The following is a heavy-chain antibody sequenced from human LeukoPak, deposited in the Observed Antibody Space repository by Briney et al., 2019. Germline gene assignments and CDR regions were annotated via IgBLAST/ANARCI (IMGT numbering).Heavy chain of an antibody. V-gene: IGHV1-2*06. J-gene: IGHJ4*02. CDR3: ASDRVVADY. Sequence: ASVKVSCKASGYTFTGYYMHWVRQAPGQGLEWMGRINPNSGGTKYARKFQGRVTLTRDTSITAVYMELSRLRSDDTAVYYCASDRVVADYWGQGTLVTVSS. D-gene: IGHD3-22*01. CDR1: GYTFTGYY. CDR2: INPNSGGT.